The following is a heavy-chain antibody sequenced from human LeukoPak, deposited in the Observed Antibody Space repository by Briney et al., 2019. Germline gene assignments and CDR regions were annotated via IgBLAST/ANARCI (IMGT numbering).Heavy chain of an antibody. CDR2: ISGSGGST. CDR1: GFTFSSYA. V-gene: IGHV3-23*01. J-gene: IGHJ5*02. D-gene: IGHD2-15*01. CDR3: AKDSHRDCSGGSCYLGPRWFDP. Sequence: GGSLRLSCAASGFTFSSYAMSWVRQAPGKGLEWVSAISGSGGSTYYADSVKGRFTISRDNSKNTLYLQMNSLRAEDTAVYYCAKDSHRDCSGGSCYLGPRWFDPWGQGTLVTVSS.